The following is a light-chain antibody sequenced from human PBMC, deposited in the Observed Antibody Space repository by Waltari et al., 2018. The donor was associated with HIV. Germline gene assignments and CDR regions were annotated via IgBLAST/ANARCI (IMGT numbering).Light chain of an antibody. V-gene: IGLV1-44*01. Sequence: QSVLTQPPSASGTPGQRVSRSCSGSSSHIGSNAAKWYQQPPGTAPKLLIYSNNQRPSGVPDRFSGSKSGTSASLAISGLQSEDEADYYCAAWDDSLNGYYVFGTGTKVTVL. CDR2: SNN. CDR3: AAWDDSLNGYYV. CDR1: SSHIGSNA. J-gene: IGLJ1*01.